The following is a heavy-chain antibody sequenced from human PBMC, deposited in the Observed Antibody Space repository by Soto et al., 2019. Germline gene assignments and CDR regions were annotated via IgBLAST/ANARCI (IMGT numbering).Heavy chain of an antibody. Sequence: QVQLVESGGGVVQPGRSLRLSCAASGFTFSSYGMHWVRQAPGKGLEWVAVIWYDGSNKYYADSVKGRFTISRDNSKNTLYLQMNSLRAEDTAVYYCASDLNPLYSSSVDWGQGTLVTVSS. CDR2: IWYDGSNK. CDR3: ASDLNPLYSSSVD. J-gene: IGHJ4*02. CDR1: GFTFSSYG. D-gene: IGHD6-13*01. V-gene: IGHV3-33*01.